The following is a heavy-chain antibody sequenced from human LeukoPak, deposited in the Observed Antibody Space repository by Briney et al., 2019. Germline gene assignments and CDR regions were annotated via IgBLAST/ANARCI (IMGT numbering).Heavy chain of an antibody. CDR1: GGSISRGGYY. Sequence: SETLSLTCTVSGGSISRGGYYWSWIRQHPGKDLEWIGYIYYSGSTYYNPSLKSRVTISVDTSKNRFSLKLSSVTAADTAVYYWARGGQSRYDIDYWGQGTLVTVSS. CDR3: ARGGQSRYDIDY. J-gene: IGHJ4*02. D-gene: IGHD5-12*01. CDR2: IYYSGST. V-gene: IGHV4-31*03.